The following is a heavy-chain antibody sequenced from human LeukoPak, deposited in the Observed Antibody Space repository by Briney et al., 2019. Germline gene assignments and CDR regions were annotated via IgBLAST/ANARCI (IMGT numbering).Heavy chain of an antibody. D-gene: IGHD4-17*01. V-gene: IGHV3-23*01. CDR2: ISGSGGST. CDR3: AKRSGTTVTTLYYYGMDV. CDR1: GFTFSSYA. Sequence: GRSLRLSCAASGFTFSSYAMSWVRQAPGKGLEWVSAISGSGGSTYYADSVKGRFTISRDNSKNTLYLQMNSLRAEDTAVYYCAKRSGTTVTTLYYYGMDVWGQGTTVTVSS. J-gene: IGHJ6*02.